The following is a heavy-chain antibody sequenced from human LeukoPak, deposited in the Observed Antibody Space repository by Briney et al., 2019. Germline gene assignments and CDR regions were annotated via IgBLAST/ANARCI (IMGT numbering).Heavy chain of an antibody. D-gene: IGHD2-2*01. V-gene: IGHV4-39*07. CDR1: GGSISSSSYY. Sequence: SETLSLTCTVSGGSISSSSYYWGWIRQPPGKGLEWIGSIYYSGSTYYNPSLKSRVTISVDTSKNQFSLKLSPVTAADTAVYYCARAIIVVVLASFDPWGQGTLVTVSS. J-gene: IGHJ5*02. CDR2: IYYSGST. CDR3: ARAIIVVVLASFDP.